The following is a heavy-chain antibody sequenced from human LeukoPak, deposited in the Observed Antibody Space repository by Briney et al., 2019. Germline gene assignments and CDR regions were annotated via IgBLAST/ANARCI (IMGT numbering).Heavy chain of an antibody. V-gene: IGHV3-21*01. CDR2: ISRSSSYI. J-gene: IGHJ4*02. CDR3: ARYGGRGTFDY. D-gene: IGHD1-1*01. CDR1: GFTFSSYS. Sequence: GSLRLSCAASGFTFSSYSMSWVRQAPGKGLEWVSSISRSSSYIYYADSVKGRFTISRDNAKNSLYLQMNSLRAEDTAVYYCARYGGRGTFDYWGQGTLVTVSS.